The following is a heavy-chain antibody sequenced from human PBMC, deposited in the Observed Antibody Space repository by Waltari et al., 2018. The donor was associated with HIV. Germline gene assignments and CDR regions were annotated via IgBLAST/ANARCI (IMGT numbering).Heavy chain of an antibody. CDR2: IIPILDLS. CDR3: ARGKGYYGMDV. Sequence: VQLVPSGAEVKKPGSSVRVSCKASGDTFSSYTINWLRQAPGQVLEWMGRIIPILDLSNSAQKFQDRVTIMADKSTNTAYMDLSSLTSEDTAVYYCARGKGYYGMDVWGQGTTVTVSS. V-gene: IGHV1-69*02. CDR1: GDTFSSYT. J-gene: IGHJ6*02.